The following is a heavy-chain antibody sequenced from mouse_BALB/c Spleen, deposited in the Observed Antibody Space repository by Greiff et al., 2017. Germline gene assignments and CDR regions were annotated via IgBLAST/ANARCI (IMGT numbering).Heavy chain of an antibody. V-gene: IGHV1-4*01. CDR2: INPSSGYT. J-gene: IGHJ4*01. CDR3: SYGGYAMDY. Sequence: QVQLKESGAELARPGASVKMSCKASGYTFTSYTMHWVKQRPGQGLEWIGYINPSSGYTNYNQKFKDKATLTADKSSSTAYMQLSSLTSEDSAVYYCSYGGYAMDYWGQGTSVTVSS. D-gene: IGHD1-1*02. CDR1: GYTFTSYT.